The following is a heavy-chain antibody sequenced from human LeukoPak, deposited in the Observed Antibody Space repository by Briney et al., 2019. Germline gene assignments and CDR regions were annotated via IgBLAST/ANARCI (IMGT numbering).Heavy chain of an antibody. CDR2: IIPIFGTA. J-gene: IGHJ4*02. CDR1: GGTFISYA. D-gene: IGHD3-22*01. V-gene: IGHV1-69*13. Sequence: ASVKVSCKASGGTFISYAISWVRQAPGQGLERMGGIIPIFGTANYAQKFQGRVTITADESTTTAYMELSSLRSEDTAVYYCARELRDSSGYYLAPFDYWGQGTLVTVSS. CDR3: ARELRDSSGYYLAPFDY.